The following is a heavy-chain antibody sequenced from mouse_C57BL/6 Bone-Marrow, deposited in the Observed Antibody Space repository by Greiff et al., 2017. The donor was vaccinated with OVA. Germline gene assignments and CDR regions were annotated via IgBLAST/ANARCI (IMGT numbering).Heavy chain of an antibody. J-gene: IGHJ2*01. CDR3: TRGYYFDY. V-gene: IGHV1-4*01. CDR1: GYTFTSYT. CDR2: IDPTNDYT. Sequence: VQLQQSGAELARPGASVKMSCKASGYTFTSYTIHWVKQRPGQGLEWIGYIDPTNDYTKYNQKVKGKATLTADKSSSTAYMQLSSLTSEDSAVYYCTRGYYFDYWGQGTTLTVSS.